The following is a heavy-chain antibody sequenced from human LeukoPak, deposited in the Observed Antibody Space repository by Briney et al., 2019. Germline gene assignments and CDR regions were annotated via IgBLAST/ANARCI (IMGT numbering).Heavy chain of an antibody. CDR3: ARDPTPRYCSGGSCYTHYGIDV. CDR1: GFTFSSYT. Sequence: PGGSLRLSCAASGFTFSSYTMNWVRQAPGKGLEWVSSISSSSSYIYYADSVKGRLTISRDNAKNSLYLQMNSLRAEDTAVYYCARDPTPRYCSGGSCYTHYGIDVWGQGTTVTVSS. D-gene: IGHD2-15*01. V-gene: IGHV3-21*01. CDR2: ISSSSSYI. J-gene: IGHJ6*02.